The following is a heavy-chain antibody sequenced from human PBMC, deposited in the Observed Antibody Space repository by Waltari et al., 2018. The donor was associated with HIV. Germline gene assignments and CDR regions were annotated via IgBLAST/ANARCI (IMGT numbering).Heavy chain of an antibody. J-gene: IGHJ5*02. CDR1: GGSVSSGSYY. V-gene: IGHV4-61*01. D-gene: IGHD1-26*01. CDR2: IYYSGST. Sequence: QVQLQESGPGLVKPSETLSLTCTVSGGSVSSGSYYWSWIRQPPGKGLEWLGYIYYSGSTNYNPSLKSRVTISVDTSKNQFSLKLSSVTAADTAVYYCARGPSGSFFYHWGQGTLVTVSS. CDR3: ARGPSGSFFYH.